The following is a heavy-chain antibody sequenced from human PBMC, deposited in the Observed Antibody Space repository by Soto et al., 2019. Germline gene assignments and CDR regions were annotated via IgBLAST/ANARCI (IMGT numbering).Heavy chain of an antibody. CDR3: ANGGRFGGILDS. V-gene: IGHV3-23*01. CDR2: VSTVGQST. J-gene: IGHJ4*02. CDR1: GFTFIDYA. Sequence: EVQLLDSGGGLVQPGGSLRLSCAASGFTFIDYAMSWVRQAPGKGLEWVATVSTVGQSTFSADSVKGRFTISRDNSKYTLDLQMSCLRVDDPAFYFCANGGRFGGILDSWGRGALGTVSS. D-gene: IGHD3-10*01.